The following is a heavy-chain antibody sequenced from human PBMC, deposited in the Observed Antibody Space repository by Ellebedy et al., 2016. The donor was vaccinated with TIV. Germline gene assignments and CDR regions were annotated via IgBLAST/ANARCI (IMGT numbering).Heavy chain of an antibody. CDR1: GYSFTGHVFTVYY. Sequence: ASVKVSXXASGYSFTGHVFTVYYIHCVRQAPGHGLEWLGWFSPNTGGSGSAPKFQGRVTMTRDTSTSTVFLEMSSLRFDDSAVYFSARIDSNWGYDLWGQGTLVTVSS. J-gene: IGHJ4*02. D-gene: IGHD7-27*01. V-gene: IGHV1-2*02. CDR3: ARIDSNWGYDL. CDR2: FSPNTGGS.